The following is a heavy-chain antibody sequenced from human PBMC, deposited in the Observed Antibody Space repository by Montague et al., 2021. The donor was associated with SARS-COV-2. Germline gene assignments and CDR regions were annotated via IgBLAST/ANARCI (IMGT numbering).Heavy chain of an antibody. CDR1: GASLPSDSLS. CDR2: TYYRSKWYN. V-gene: IGHV6-1*01. CDR3: ARKMDSSFDV. Sequence: VSPGASLPSDSLSWHWIRQSPSRGLEWLASTYYRSKWYNDSAPSVSGRATVKPDTSRNQFSLHLDSVTPEDTALYFCARKMDSSFDVWGKGTMVIVSS. D-gene: IGHD2-2*03. J-gene: IGHJ3*01.